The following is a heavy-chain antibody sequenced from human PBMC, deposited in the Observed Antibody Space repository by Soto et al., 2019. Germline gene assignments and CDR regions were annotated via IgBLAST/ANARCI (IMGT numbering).Heavy chain of an antibody. J-gene: IGHJ5*02. CDR1: GDSISTVNW. CDR2: IYHSGST. V-gene: IGHV4-4*02. CDR3: ATFSGFFTISPFDA. Sequence: SESLSLTCGVSGDSISTVNWWSWVRQSPGKGLEWIGEIYHSGSTSYNPSLKSRVTMSVDKSKNQFSLQLTSVTAADTAVYYCATFSGFFTISPFDAWGQGILVTVSS. D-gene: IGHD2-8*01.